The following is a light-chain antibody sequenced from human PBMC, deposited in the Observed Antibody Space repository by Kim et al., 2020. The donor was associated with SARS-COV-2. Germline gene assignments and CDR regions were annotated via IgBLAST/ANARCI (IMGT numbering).Light chain of an antibody. CDR1: SSDVGGYNH. CDR2: EVS. Sequence: QSALTQPAYVSGSPGQSITISCTGTSSDVGGYNHVTWYQQYPGKAPKLMICEVSNRPSGVSNRFSGSKSGNTASLTISGLQAEDEADYYCSSYTNRNTCVSGAGPHLTVL. J-gene: IGLJ3*02. CDR3: SSYTNRNTCV. V-gene: IGLV2-14*01.